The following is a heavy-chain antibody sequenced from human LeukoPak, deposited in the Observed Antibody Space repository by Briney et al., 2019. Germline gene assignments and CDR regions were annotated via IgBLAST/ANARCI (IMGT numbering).Heavy chain of an antibody. V-gene: IGHV3-21*01. CDR1: GFAFSSYS. CDR2: ISSSSSYI. J-gene: IGHJ4*02. CDR3: AREGSGYYSKSPDY. D-gene: IGHD3-22*01. Sequence: GGSLRLSCAASGFAFSSYSMNWVRQAPGKGLEWVSSISSSSSYIYYADSVKGRFTISRDNAKNSLYLQMNILRAEDTAVYYCAREGSGYYSKSPDYWGQGTLVTVSS.